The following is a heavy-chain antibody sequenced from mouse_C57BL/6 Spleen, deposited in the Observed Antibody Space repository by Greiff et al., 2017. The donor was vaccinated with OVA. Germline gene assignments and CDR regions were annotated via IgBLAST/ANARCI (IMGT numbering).Heavy chain of an antibody. V-gene: IGHV1-69*01. CDR2: IDPSDSYT. CDR1: GYTFTSYW. Sequence: VQLQQPGAELVMPGASVKLSCKASGYTFTSYWMHWVKQRPGPGLEWIGEIDPSDSYTNYNQKFKGKSTLTVDKSSSTAYMQLSSLTSEDSAVYYCARYDDGYLAYWGQGTLVTVSA. CDR3: ARYDDGYLAY. D-gene: IGHD2-3*01. J-gene: IGHJ3*01.